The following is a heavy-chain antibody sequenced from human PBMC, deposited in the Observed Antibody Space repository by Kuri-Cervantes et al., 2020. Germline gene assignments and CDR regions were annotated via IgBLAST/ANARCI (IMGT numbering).Heavy chain of an antibody. V-gene: IGHV3-33*03. CDR2: TWYDGSNK. Sequence: GGSLRLSCAASGFTFSSYGMHWVRQAPGKGLEWVAVTWYDGSNKYYADSVKGRFTISRDNAKNSLYLQMNSLRAEDTAVYYCASRLPPNWYFDLWGRGTLVTVSS. J-gene: IGHJ2*01. CDR3: ASRLPPNWYFDL. CDR1: GFTFSSYG.